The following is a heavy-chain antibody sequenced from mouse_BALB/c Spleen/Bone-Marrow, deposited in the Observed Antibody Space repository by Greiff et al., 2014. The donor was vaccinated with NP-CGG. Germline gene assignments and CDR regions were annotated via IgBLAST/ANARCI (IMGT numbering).Heavy chain of an antibody. CDR3: ARDRRITTATYAMDY. CDR2: ISDGGSYT. D-gene: IGHD1-2*01. Sequence: EVKVVESGGGLVKPGGSLKLSCAASGFTFSDYYMYWVRQTPEKRLEWVATISDGGSYTYYPDSVKGRFTISRDNAKNNLYLQMSSLKSEDTAMYDCARDRRITTATYAMDYWGQGTSVTVSS. CDR1: GFTFSDYY. V-gene: IGHV5-4*02. J-gene: IGHJ4*01.